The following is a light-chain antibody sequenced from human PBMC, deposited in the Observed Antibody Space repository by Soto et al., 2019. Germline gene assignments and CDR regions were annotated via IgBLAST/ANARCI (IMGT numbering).Light chain of an antibody. CDR2: GAS. V-gene: IGKV3-11*01. CDR3: QQRSDWPWT. J-gene: IGKJ1*01. CDR1: QNINYY. Sequence: IVITQSPATLSVSPWDRATLSCRASQNINYYLALYQQKPGQTPRLLIYGASTRATGIPARFSGGGSGTDFTLTISSLEPEDFAVYYCQQRSDWPWTFGQGTTVDIK.